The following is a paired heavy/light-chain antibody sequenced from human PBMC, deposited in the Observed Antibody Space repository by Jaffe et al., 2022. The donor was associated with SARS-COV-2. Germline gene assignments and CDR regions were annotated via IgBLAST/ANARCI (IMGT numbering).Heavy chain of an antibody. V-gene: IGHV3-7*03. J-gene: IGHJ3*02. Sequence: EVQLVESGGGSVQPGGSLRLSCAASGFAFRTYWMSWVRQAPGKGLEWVANIKQNANEEYYADSVKGRFTISRDNAKNSLYLQMNSLRAEDTALYYCARYQIIIAPGAFDMWGRGTMVTVSS. CDR1: GFAFRTYW. CDR3: ARYQIIIAPGAFDM. CDR2: IKQNANEE. D-gene: IGHD3-10*01.
Light chain of an antibody. V-gene: IGKV4-1*01. CDR2: WAS. CDR1: QSVLYNSNNKNY. J-gene: IGKJ3*01. CDR3: QQYFATPPT. Sequence: DIVMTQSPDSLGVSLGERATIKCRSSQSVLYNSNNKNYLGWYQQKPGQPPKLLIYWASTRESGVPDRFSGSGSGTDFTLTISSLQAEDVAVYYCQQYFATPPTFGPGTKVDIK.